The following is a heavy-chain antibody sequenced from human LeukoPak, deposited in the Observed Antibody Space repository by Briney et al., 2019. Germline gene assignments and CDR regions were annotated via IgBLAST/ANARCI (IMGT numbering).Heavy chain of an antibody. CDR3: ARGRLYYDFWSGTELDY. J-gene: IGHJ4*02. CDR2: INHSGST. V-gene: IGHV4-34*01. D-gene: IGHD3-3*01. Sequence: PSETLSLTCAVYGGSFSGYDWSWIRQPPGKGLEWIGEINHSGSTNHNPSLKSRVTISVDTSTNQFSLKLSSVTAADTAVYYCARGRLYYDFWSGTELDYWGQGTLVTVSS. CDR1: GGSFSGYD.